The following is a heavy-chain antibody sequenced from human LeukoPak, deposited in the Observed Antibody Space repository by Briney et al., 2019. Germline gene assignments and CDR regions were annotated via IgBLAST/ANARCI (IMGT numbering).Heavy chain of an antibody. CDR1: GFTFISYG. V-gene: IGHV3-30*03. CDR3: ARGDGSFDY. J-gene: IGHJ4*02. CDR2: ISYDGSNK. D-gene: IGHD1-26*01. Sequence: GGSLRLSCAASGFTFISYGMHRVRQAPGKGLEWVAVISYDGSNKYYADSVRGRFTISRDNSKNTLYLQMNSLRAEDTAVYYCARGDGSFDYWGEGTLVTVSS.